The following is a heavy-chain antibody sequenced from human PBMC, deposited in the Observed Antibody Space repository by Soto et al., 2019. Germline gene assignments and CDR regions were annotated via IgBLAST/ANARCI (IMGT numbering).Heavy chain of an antibody. CDR2: IYHSGST. CDR3: ARVVGGYYYGMDE. J-gene: IGHJ6*02. V-gene: IGHV4-4*02. Sequence: QVQLQESGPGLVKPSGTLSLTCAVSGGSISSSNWWSWVRQPPGKGLEWIGEIYHSGSTNYNPSQKRLVTISVDKSKNQFSHKLSSVTAASTAVYYCARVVGGYYYGMDEWGQWTKVTVS. CDR1: GGSISSSNW. D-gene: IGHD2-2*01.